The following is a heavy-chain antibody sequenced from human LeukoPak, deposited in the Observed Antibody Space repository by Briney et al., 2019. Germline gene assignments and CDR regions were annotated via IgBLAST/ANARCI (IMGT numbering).Heavy chain of an antibody. D-gene: IGHD1-26*01. V-gene: IGHV4-4*02. CDR2: IYHSGST. Sequence: PSETLSLTCAVSGGSISSSNWWSWVRQPPGKGLEWIGEIYHSGSTNYNPSLKSRVTISVDTSKNQFSLKLSSVTAADTAVYYCTYSGSYYPDYWGQGTLVTVSS. CDR1: GGSISSSNW. CDR3: TYSGSYYPDY. J-gene: IGHJ4*02.